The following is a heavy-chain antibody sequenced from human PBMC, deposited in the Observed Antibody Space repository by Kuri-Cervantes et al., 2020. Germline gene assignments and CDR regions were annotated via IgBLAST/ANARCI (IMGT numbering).Heavy chain of an antibody. Sequence: GGSLRLSCAASGFTVSSNYMSWVRQAPGKGLEWVSTISASGDATYYSDSVKGRFTISRDNSKNTLYLQMNSLRAEDTAVYYCAKDKPYYHWGQGTLVTVSS. J-gene: IGHJ5*02. CDR2: ISASGDAT. D-gene: IGHD3-10*01. V-gene: IGHV3-23*01. CDR3: AKDKPYYH. CDR1: GFTVSSNY.